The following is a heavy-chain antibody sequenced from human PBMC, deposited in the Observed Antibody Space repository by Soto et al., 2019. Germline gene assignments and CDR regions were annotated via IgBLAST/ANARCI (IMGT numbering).Heavy chain of an antibody. CDR1: GGTFSSYA. Sequence: QVQLVQSGAEVKKPGSSVKVSCKASGGTFSSYAISWVRQAPGQGLEWMGGIIPIVGTANYAQKFQGRVTITADKSTSTAYMEVSSLRSEDTAVYYCARGGLDSSSSHYYYYYGMDVWGQGTTVTVSS. CDR3: ARGGLDSSSSHYYYYYGMDV. J-gene: IGHJ6*02. D-gene: IGHD6-6*01. V-gene: IGHV1-69*06. CDR2: IIPIVGTA.